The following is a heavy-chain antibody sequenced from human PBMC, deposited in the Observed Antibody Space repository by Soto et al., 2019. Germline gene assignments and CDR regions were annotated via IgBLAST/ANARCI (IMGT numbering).Heavy chain of an antibody. CDR3: AVRIAAAGHYYYYYGMDV. V-gene: IGHV1-69*13. CDR2: IIPIFGTA. J-gene: IGHJ6*02. CDR1: GATFSSYA. D-gene: IGHD6-13*01. Sequence: ASVKVSCKASGATFSSYAISWVLQAPGQGLEWMGGIIPIFGTANYAQKFQGRVTITADESTSTAYMELSSLRSEDTAVYYCAVRIAAAGHYYYYYGMDVWGQGTTVTVSS.